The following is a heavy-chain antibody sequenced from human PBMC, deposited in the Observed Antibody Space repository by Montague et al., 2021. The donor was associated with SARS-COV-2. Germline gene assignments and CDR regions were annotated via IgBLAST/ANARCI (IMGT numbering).Heavy chain of an antibody. CDR3: ARHRRGGWVIDASNWFDP. J-gene: IGHJ5*02. D-gene: IGHD2-21*01. CDR2: IYFSGSS. CDR1: GGSASSSGYY. Sequence: SETLSLTCAVSGGSASSSGYYWGWIRQPPGKGLEWIGSIYFSGSSYYNPSLKSRVSISVDTSKNQFSLRLSSVTSADTAVYYCARHRRGGWVIDASNWFDPWGQGTLVTVSS. V-gene: IGHV4-39*01.